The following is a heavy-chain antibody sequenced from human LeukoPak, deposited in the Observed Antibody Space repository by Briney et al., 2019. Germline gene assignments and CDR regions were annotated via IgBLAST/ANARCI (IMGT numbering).Heavy chain of an antibody. Sequence: ASXKVSCKASGYTFTGYYMHWVRQAPGQGLEWMGRINPNSGGTNYAQKFQGRVTITRHTSISTAYMELSRLRSDDTAVYYCARVDGSSSGWFNKEYFQHWGQGTLVTVSS. J-gene: IGHJ1*01. CDR2: INPNSGGT. CDR1: GYTFTGYY. CDR3: ARVDGSSSGWFNKEYFQH. V-gene: IGHV1-2*06. D-gene: IGHD6-19*01.